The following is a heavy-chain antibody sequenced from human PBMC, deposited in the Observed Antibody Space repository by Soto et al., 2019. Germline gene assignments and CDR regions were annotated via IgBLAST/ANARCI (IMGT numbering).Heavy chain of an antibody. CDR1: GYTFTSYG. J-gene: IGHJ6*02. CDR3: ARDPPMKVNWNYFRYGMDV. D-gene: IGHD1-7*01. V-gene: IGHV1-18*01. Sequence: GASVKVSCKASGYTFTSYGISWVRQAPGQGLEWMGWISAYNGNTNYAQKLQGRVTMTTDTSTSTAYMELRSLRSDDTAVYYCARDPPMKVNWNYFRYGMDVWGQGTTVTAP. CDR2: ISAYNGNT.